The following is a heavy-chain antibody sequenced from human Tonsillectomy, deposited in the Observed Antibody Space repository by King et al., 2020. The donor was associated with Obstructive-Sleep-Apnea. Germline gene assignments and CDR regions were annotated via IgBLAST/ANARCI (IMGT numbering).Heavy chain of an antibody. J-gene: IGHJ6*02. CDR2: INSDGSST. Sequence: VQLVESGGGLVQPGGSLRLSCAASGFTFSSYWMHWVRQAPGKGLVWVSRINSDGSSTSYADSVKGRFTISRDNAKNTLYLQMNSLRAEDTAVYYCARGDIYYGSGSYPTYYYYGMDVWGQGTTVTVSS. CDR3: ARGDIYYGSGSYPTYYYYGMDV. D-gene: IGHD3-10*01. V-gene: IGHV3-74*01. CDR1: GFTFSSYW.